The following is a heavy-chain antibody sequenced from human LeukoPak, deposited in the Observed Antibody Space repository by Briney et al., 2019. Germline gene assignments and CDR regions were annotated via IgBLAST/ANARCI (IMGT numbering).Heavy chain of an antibody. Sequence: SSVKVSCKASGGTFSSYTISWVRQAPGQGLEWMGRINPNSGGTNYAQKFQGRVTMTRDTSISTAYMELSRLRSDDTAVYYCAGIEAAFDYWGQGTLVTVSS. CDR1: GGTFSSYT. D-gene: IGHD2-15*01. J-gene: IGHJ4*02. CDR3: AGIEAAFDY. CDR2: INPNSGGT. V-gene: IGHV1-2*06.